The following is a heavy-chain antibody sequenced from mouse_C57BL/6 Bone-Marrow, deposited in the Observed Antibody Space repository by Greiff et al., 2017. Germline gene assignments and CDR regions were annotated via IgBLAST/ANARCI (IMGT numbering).Heavy chain of an antibody. J-gene: IGHJ3*01. CDR3: ARIYSYYYGSSPAWFAY. CDR2: IWWVDDK. V-gene: IGHV8-8*01. Sequence: QVTLKESGPGILQPSQTLSLTCSFSGFSLSTFGMGVGWIRQPSGKGLEWLAHIWWVDDKYYTPALKSRLTISKDTSKNQVFLKIANVDTADTATYYCARIYSYYYGSSPAWFAYWGQGTLVTVSA. D-gene: IGHD1-1*01. CDR1: GFSLSTFGMG.